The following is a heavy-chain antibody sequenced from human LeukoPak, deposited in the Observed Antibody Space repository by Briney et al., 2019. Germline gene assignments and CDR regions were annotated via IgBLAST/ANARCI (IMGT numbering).Heavy chain of an antibody. D-gene: IGHD3-10*01. J-gene: IGHJ6*03. CDR2: IYYSGST. CDR1: GGSISSYY. Sequence: SETLSPTCTVSGGSISSYYWSWIRQPPGKGLEWIGYIYYSGSTNYNPSLKSRVTISVDTSKNQFSLKLRSVTAADTAVYYCARAAWFGELFKGRISYYYYYYMDVWGKGTTVTVSS. CDR3: ARAAWFGELFKGRISYYYYYYMDV. V-gene: IGHV4-59*01.